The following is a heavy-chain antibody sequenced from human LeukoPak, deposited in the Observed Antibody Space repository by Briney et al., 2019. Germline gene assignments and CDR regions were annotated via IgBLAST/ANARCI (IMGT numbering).Heavy chain of an antibody. CDR1: GGTFSSYA. J-gene: IGHJ6*03. D-gene: IGHD3-3*01. Sequence: ASVKVSCMASGGTFSSYAISWVRQAPGQGLEWMGGIIPIFGTANYAQKFQGRVTITADESTSTAYMELSSLRSEDTAVYYCARGSSTILPYYYYMDVWGKGTTVTVSS. V-gene: IGHV1-69*13. CDR3: ARGSSTILPYYYYMDV. CDR2: IIPIFGTA.